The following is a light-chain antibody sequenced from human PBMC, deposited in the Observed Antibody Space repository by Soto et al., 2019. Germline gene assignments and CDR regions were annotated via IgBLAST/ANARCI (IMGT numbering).Light chain of an antibody. Sequence: QSALTQPASVSGSPGQSITISCSGTSSDIGTYDHVAWFQQFPGKTPKLMIYSVSNRPSGVSYRFSGSNSGNTASLTISGLHAEYEADYYCISYTVSRSYVCGTGTKLTVL. CDR3: ISYTVSRSYV. CDR1: SSDIGTYDH. J-gene: IGLJ1*01. CDR2: SVS. V-gene: IGLV2-14*01.